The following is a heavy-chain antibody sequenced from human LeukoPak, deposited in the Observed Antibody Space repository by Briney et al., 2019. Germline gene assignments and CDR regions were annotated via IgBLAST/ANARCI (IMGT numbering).Heavy chain of an antibody. CDR1: EFTFDDYV. V-gene: IGHV3-9*01. CDR2: ISWNSDRI. D-gene: IGHD2-21*01. J-gene: IGHJ6*02. Sequence: PGGSLRLSCAASEFTFDDYVMHWVRQAPGKGLEWVSGISWNSDRIGYADSVKGRFTISRDNAKNSLYLQMNSLRAEDTALYYCAKGDGYAPYNYGMDVWGQGTTVTVSS. CDR3: AKGDGYAPYNYGMDV.